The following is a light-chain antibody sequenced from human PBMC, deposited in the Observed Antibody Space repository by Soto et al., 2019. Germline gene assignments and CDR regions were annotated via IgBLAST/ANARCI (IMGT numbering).Light chain of an antibody. Sequence: QSVLTQSPSASASLGASVTLTCTLSSGHSSYAIAWHQKQPGKGPRYLMDLNNDGSHTKGDGIPDRFSGSSSGADRFLIIASHQAEDEADYYCQTWGTGFQFFGGGTKLTVL. CDR1: SGHSSYA. CDR2: LNNDGSH. V-gene: IGLV4-69*01. J-gene: IGLJ2*01. CDR3: QTWGTGFQF.